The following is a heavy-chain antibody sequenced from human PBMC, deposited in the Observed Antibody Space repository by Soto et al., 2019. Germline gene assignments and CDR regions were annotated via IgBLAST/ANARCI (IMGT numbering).Heavy chain of an antibody. D-gene: IGHD2-2*01. CDR2: IIPVFGTP. Sequence: QVQLVQSGAEVKKPGSSLKVSCKASGGTFTNYAFSWVRQAPGQGLEWMGGIIPVFGTPDYAQKFQGRVTITADESTRTASMELSSLRSDDTAVYYCARERSVGYCITSTCPKPFYYSAMDVCGQGTTVTVSS. V-gene: IGHV1-69*12. CDR3: ARERSVGYCITSTCPKPFYYSAMDV. J-gene: IGHJ6*02. CDR1: GGTFTNYA.